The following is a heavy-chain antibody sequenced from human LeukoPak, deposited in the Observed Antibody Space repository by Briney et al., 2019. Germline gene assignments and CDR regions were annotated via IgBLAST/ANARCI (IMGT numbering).Heavy chain of an antibody. V-gene: IGHV1-24*01. Sequence: ASVKVSCKVSGYTLTELSMHWVRQAPGKGLEWMGGFDPEDGETIYAQKFQGRVTMTEDTSTDTAYMELSSLRSEDTAVYYCATALRSGGSCYPAEYFQHWGQGTLVTVSS. CDR2: FDPEDGET. D-gene: IGHD2-15*01. J-gene: IGHJ1*01. CDR1: GYTLTELS. CDR3: ATALRSGGSCYPAEYFQH.